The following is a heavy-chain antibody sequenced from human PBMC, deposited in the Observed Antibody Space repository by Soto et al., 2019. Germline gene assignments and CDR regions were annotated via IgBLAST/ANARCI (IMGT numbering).Heavy chain of an antibody. Sequence: QVQLQQWGAGLLKPSETLSLTCAVYGGSFSGYYWSWIRQPPGKGLEWIGEINHSGSTNYNPSLKSRVTISVDTSKNQFSVRLSSVTAADTAVYYCARVDDYYFDYWGQGTLVTVSS. D-gene: IGHD3-3*01. CDR1: GGSFSGYY. V-gene: IGHV4-34*01. CDR2: INHSGST. CDR3: ARVDDYYFDY. J-gene: IGHJ4*02.